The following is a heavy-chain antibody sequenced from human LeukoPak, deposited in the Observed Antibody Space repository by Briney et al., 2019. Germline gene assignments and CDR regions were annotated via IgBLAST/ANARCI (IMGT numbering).Heavy chain of an antibody. V-gene: IGHV3-30*18. CDR1: GFTFSSYG. CDR2: ISYDGSNK. J-gene: IGHJ4*02. CDR3: AKDHEAVAGPLDY. D-gene: IGHD6-19*01. Sequence: GGSLRLSCAASGFTFSSYGMHWVRQAPGKGLEWVAVISYDGSNKYYADSVKGRFTISRDNSKNTLYLQMNSLRAEDTAVYYCAKDHEAVAGPLDYWGQGTLVTVSS.